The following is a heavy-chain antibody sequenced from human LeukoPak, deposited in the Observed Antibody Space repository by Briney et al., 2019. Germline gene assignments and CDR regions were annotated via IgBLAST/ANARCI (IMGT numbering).Heavy chain of an antibody. Sequence: PGGSLRLSCAASGFTFSSYAMRWVRQAPGKGLEWVSAISGSGGSTYYADSVKGRFTISRDNSKNTLYLQMSSLRVEDTALYYCARRGATVGAPPYMDVWGKGTTVTVSS. CDR1: GFTFSSYA. CDR2: ISGSGGST. D-gene: IGHD1-26*01. J-gene: IGHJ6*03. CDR3: ARRGATVGAPPYMDV. V-gene: IGHV3-23*01.